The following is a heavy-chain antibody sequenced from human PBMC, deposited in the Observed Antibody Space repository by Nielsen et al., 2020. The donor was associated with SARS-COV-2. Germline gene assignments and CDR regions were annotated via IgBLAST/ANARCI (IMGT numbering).Heavy chain of an antibody. J-gene: IGHJ6*02. CDR2: MNPNSGNT. D-gene: IGHD6-6*01. CDR1: GYTFTSYD. CDR3: ARVGIGRSSSSNYYYGMDV. V-gene: IGHV1-8*01. Sequence: ASVKVSCKASGYTFTSYDINWVRQATGQGLEWMGWMNPNSGNTGYAQKFQGRVTITADESTSTAYMELSSLRSEDTAVYYCARVGIGRSSSSNYYYGMDVWGQGTTVTVSS.